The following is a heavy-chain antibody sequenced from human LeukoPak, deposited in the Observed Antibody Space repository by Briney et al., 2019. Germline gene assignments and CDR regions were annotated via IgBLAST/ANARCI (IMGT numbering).Heavy chain of an antibody. D-gene: IGHD1-7*01. V-gene: IGHV3-30-3*01. J-gene: IGHJ6*02. CDR2: ISYDGSIK. CDR3: ARIDTYTPGTYGKDV. Sequence: GGSLRLSCVASGFIFTNSAIHWVRQAPGQGPEWVTVISYDGSIKYYRDSVKGRFTVSRDNSKSTVYLQMNSLRGEDTAIYYCARIDTYTPGTYGKDVWGQGTTVTVSS. CDR1: GFIFTNSA.